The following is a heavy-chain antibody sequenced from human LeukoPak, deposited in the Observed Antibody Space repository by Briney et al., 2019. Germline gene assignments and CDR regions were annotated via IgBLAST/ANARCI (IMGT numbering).Heavy chain of an antibody. CDR2: ISAYNGNT. CDR1: GYTFTSYG. D-gene: IGHD3-16*02. J-gene: IGHJ4*02. V-gene: IGHV1-18*04. Sequence: GASVKVSCKASGYTFTSYGISWVRQAPGQGLEWMGWISAYNGNTNYAQELQGRVTMTTDTSTGTAYMELRSLRSDDTAVYYCARDRRGAILDYWGQGTLVTVSS. CDR3: ARDRRGAILDY.